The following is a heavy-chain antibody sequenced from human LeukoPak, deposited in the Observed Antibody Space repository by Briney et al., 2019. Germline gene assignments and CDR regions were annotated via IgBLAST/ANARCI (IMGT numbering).Heavy chain of an antibody. J-gene: IGHJ4*02. CDR2: ISAYNGNT. D-gene: IGHD3-9*01. Sequence: ASVKVSCRASGYTFTSYGISWVRQAPGQGLEWMGWISAYNGNTNYAQKLQGRVTMTTDTSTSTAYMELRSLRSDDTAVYYCARVPTYYDILTGYWPTYFDYWGQGTLVTVSS. CDR1: GYTFTSYG. V-gene: IGHV1-18*01. CDR3: ARVPTYYDILTGYWPTYFDY.